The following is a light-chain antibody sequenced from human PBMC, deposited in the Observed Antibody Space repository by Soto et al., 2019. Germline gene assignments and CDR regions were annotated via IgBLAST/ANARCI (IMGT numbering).Light chain of an antibody. Sequence: QSVLTQPPSASGTPGQRVTISCSGSSSNIGSNTVNWYQQLPGTAPKLLIYSNDQRPSGVPDRFSGSKSGTSASLAISGLQSEDEADYYCAAWDDSLNGSVFGTGTKLPS. CDR3: AAWDDSLNGSV. J-gene: IGLJ1*01. CDR2: SND. V-gene: IGLV1-44*01. CDR1: SSNIGSNT.